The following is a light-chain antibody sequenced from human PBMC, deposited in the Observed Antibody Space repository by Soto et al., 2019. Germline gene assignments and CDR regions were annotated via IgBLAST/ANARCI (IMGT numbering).Light chain of an antibody. J-gene: IGKJ1*01. Sequence: EIVLSQSPGTLSLSPGERVTLSCRASQSVSSNYLAWHQQKPGQAPRLLIYGASSRAIGTPDRFSGSGSGTDFTLTISRLEPEDFAVYYCQQFGTLPSTFGQGTKVDIK. CDR1: QSVSSNY. CDR2: GAS. CDR3: QQFGTLPST. V-gene: IGKV3-20*01.